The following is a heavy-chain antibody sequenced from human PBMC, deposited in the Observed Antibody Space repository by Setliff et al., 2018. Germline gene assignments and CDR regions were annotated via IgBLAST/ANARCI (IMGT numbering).Heavy chain of an antibody. V-gene: IGHV4-59*01. Sequence: SETLSLTCSVSGGFFTGFYWSWLRQSPGKGPEWIGYVHYSGSTLYTPSLKSRVTISLDTSKNQINLSLSSLTAADTAVYYCARHRGASFDSWGQGALVTVSS. CDR1: GGFFTGFY. CDR2: VHYSGST. J-gene: IGHJ4*02. D-gene: IGHD3-10*01. CDR3: ARHRGASFDS.